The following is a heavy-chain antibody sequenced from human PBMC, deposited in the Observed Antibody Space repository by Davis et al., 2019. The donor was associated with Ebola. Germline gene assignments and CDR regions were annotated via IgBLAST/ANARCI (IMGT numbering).Heavy chain of an antibody. CDR2: IIPILGIA. J-gene: IGHJ4*02. Sequence: SVRVSCNASGGTFSSYTISWVRQAPGQGLEWMGRIIPILGIANYAQKFQGRVTMTTDTSTSTAYMELRSLRSDDTAVYYCARGGCSGGSCYSPDYWGQGTLVTVSS. V-gene: IGHV1-69*02. D-gene: IGHD2-15*01. CDR3: ARGGCSGGSCYSPDY. CDR1: GGTFSSYT.